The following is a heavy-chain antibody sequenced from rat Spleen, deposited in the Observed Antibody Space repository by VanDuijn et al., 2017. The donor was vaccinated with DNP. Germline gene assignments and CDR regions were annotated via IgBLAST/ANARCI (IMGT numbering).Heavy chain of an antibody. V-gene: IGHV5-7*01. CDR2: INPDGSRT. CDR1: GFTFSDYN. D-gene: IGHD4-3*01. CDR3: AKDPRDFDY. Sequence: EVQLVESGGGLVQPGRSMKLSCAASGFTFSDYNMAWVRQAPKKGLEWVTTINPDGSRTYYRDSVKGRFTISRDNAESSLFLQMNSLRSEDTATYYCAKDPRDFDYWGQGVMVTVSS. J-gene: IGHJ2*01.